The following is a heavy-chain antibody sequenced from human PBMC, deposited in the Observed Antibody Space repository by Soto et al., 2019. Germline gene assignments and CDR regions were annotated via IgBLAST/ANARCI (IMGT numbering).Heavy chain of an antibody. V-gene: IGHV3-33*01. CDR1: GFTFSSYG. CDR2: IWYDGSNK. CDR3: ARDMIVVVTYYYYGMDV. J-gene: IGHJ6*02. Sequence: GGSLRLSCAASGFTFSSYGMHWVRQAPGKGLEWVAVIWYDGSNKYYADSVKGRFTISRDNSKNTLYLQMNSLRAEDTAVYYCARDMIVVVTYYYYGMDVWGQGTKVTVSS. D-gene: IGHD3-22*01.